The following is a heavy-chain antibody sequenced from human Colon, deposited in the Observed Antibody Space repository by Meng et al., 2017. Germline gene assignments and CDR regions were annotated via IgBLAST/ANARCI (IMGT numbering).Heavy chain of an antibody. V-gene: IGHV6-1*01. CDR3: ARDRGCSGGSCYPYHYYGMDV. Sequence: SQTLSLTCAISGDSVSSNSAAWNWIRQSPSRGLEWLGRTYYRSKWYNDYAVSVKSRITINPDTSKNQFSLQLNSVTPEDTAVYYCARDRGCSGGSCYPYHYYGMDVWGQGTTVTVSS. J-gene: IGHJ6*02. CDR2: TYYRSKWYN. CDR1: GDSVSSNSAA. D-gene: IGHD2-15*01.